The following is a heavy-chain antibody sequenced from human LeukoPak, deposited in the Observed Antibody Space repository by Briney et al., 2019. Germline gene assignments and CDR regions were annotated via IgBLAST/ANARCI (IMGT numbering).Heavy chain of an antibody. CDR2: ISSSSSYI. CDR3: AREPRNRAYYYYCMDV. CDR1: GFTFSSYS. V-gene: IGHV3-21*01. J-gene: IGHJ6*03. Sequence: GGSLRLSCAASGFTFSSYSMNWVRQAPGKGLEWVSSISSSSSYIYYADSVKGRFTISRDNAKNSLYLQMNSLRAEDTAVYYCAREPRNRAYYYYCMDVWGKGTTVTVSS. D-gene: IGHD2/OR15-2a*01.